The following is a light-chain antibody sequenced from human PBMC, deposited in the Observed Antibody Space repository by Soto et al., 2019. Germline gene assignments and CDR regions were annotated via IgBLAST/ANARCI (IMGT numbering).Light chain of an antibody. CDR2: GAS. J-gene: IGKJ5*01. CDR1: QSVSSN. CDR3: QQYNNWQIT. Sequence: EIVMTQSPATLSVSPGERATLSCRASQSVSSNLAWYQQKPGQAPRLLIYGASTRATGIPARFSGSGSGTEFTLTINSLQSEDFAVYNCQQYNNWQITFGQGTRLEMK. V-gene: IGKV3D-15*01.